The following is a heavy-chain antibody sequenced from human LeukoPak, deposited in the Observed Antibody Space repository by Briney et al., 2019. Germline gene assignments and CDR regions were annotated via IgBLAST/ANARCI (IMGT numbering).Heavy chain of an antibody. D-gene: IGHD5-24*01. V-gene: IGHV1-69*13. CDR3: AHATQRLPTIMIDAFDI. CDR1: GGTFSSYA. J-gene: IGHJ3*02. CDR2: IIPIFGTA. Sequence: SVKVSCKASGGTFSSYAISWVRQAPGQGLEWMGGIIPIFGTANYAQKFQGRVTITADESTSTAYMELSSLRSEDTAVYYCAHATQRLPTIMIDAFDIWGQGTRVTVSS.